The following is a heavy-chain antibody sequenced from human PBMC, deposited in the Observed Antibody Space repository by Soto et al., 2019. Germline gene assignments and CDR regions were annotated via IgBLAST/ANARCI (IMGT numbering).Heavy chain of an antibody. CDR1: GGSISSSSYY. CDR2: IYYSGST. V-gene: IGHV4-39*01. Sequence: SETLSLTCTVSGGSISSSSYYWGWIRQPPGKGLEWIGSIYYSGSTYYNPSLKSRVTISVDTSKNQFSLKLSSVTAADTAVYYCARPLVVGTENKGEDAFDIWGQGTMVTVSS. D-gene: IGHD2-15*01. CDR3: ARPLVVGTENKGEDAFDI. J-gene: IGHJ3*02.